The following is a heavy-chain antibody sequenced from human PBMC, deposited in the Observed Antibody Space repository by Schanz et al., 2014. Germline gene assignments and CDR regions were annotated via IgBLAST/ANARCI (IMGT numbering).Heavy chain of an antibody. V-gene: IGHV1-18*01. J-gene: IGHJ4*02. CDR1: GYTFTGYG. D-gene: IGHD3-16*01. Sequence: QVHLVQSGAEVKKPGASVKVSCKASGYTFTGYGISWVRQAPGQGLEWMGWISVYNGNTNYVQKFQGRVIMTTDTPTRTAYMELRSLRPDDTAVYYCARGGGELLPFNNWGQGTLVTVSS. CDR2: ISVYNGNT. CDR3: ARGGGELLPFNN.